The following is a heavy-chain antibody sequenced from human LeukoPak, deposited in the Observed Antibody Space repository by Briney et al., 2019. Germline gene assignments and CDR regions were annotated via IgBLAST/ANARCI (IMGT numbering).Heavy chain of an antibody. CDR2: IKTKTDDGTT. Sequence: PGGSLRLSCAASGSIFSKAWMAWVRQAPGKGLEWVGHIKTKTDDGTTDYAAPVKGRFTISRDDSKSTLYLQMNSLNTEDTAVYFCTSALNLVLGELLGYWGQGTLVTVSS. CDR1: GSIFSKAW. J-gene: IGHJ4*02. CDR3: TSALNLVLGELLGY. V-gene: IGHV3-15*01. D-gene: IGHD3-16*01.